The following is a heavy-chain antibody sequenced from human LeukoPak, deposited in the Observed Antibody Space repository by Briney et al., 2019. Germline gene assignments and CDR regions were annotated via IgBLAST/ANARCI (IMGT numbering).Heavy chain of an antibody. D-gene: IGHD3-3*01. CDR1: GFTFDDYG. Sequence: GGSLRLSCAASGFTFDDYGMSWVRQAPGKGLEWVSGINWNGGSTGYADSVKGRFTISRDNAKNSLYLQMNSLRAEDTALYYCARNTHDFWSGPTFDYWGQGTLVTVSS. CDR2: INWNGGST. J-gene: IGHJ4*02. CDR3: ARNTHDFWSGPTFDY. V-gene: IGHV3-20*04.